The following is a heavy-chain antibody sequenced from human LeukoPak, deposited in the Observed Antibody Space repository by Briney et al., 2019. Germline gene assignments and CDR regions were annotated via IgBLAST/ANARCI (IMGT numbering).Heavy chain of an antibody. CDR1: RFTFDEYG. CDR2: INWNGRSI. Sequence: GGSLRLSCAASRFTFDEYGMSWVRQTAGKGLEWVSGINWNGRSIGYADSVKGRFTVSRDNAKSSLYLQMNSLRAEDTAVYYCAREVWSSGWKGGWFDPWGQGTLVTVSS. J-gene: IGHJ5*02. CDR3: AREVWSSGWKGGWFDP. V-gene: IGHV3-20*04. D-gene: IGHD6-19*01.